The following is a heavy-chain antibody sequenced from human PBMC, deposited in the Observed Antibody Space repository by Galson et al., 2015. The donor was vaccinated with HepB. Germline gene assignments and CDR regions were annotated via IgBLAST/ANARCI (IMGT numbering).Heavy chain of an antibody. V-gene: IGHV4-30-4*01. CDR2: IYYSGST. J-gene: IGHJ3*02. CDR3: ARDRRSDYDFWSGYRGGAFDI. CDR1: GGSISSGDYY. Sequence: TLSLTCTVSGGSISSGDYYWSWIRQPPGKGLEWIGYIYYSGSTYYNPSLKSRVTISVDTSKNQFSLKLSSVTAADTAVYYCARDRRSDYDFWSGYRGGAFDIWGQGTMVTVSS. D-gene: IGHD3-3*01.